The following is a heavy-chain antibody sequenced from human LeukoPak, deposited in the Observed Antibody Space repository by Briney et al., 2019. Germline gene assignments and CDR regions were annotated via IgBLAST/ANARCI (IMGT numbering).Heavy chain of an antibody. V-gene: IGHV1-3*01. CDR1: GYTFTGYY. CDR2: INAGNGNT. D-gene: IGHD3-10*01. Sequence: GASVKVSCKASGYTFTGYYMHWVRQAPGQRLEWMGWINAGNGNTKYSQKFQGRVTITRDTSASTAYMELSSLRSEDTAVYYCARAGLWFGETHFDYWGQGTLVTVSS. CDR3: ARAGLWFGETHFDY. J-gene: IGHJ4*02.